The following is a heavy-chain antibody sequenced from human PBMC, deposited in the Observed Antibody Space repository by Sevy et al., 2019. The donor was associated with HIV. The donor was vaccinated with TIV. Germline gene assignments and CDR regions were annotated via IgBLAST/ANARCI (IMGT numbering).Heavy chain of an antibody. V-gene: IGHV3-73*01. CDR3: TRTKGLYGYYDSSGYQEDDAFDI. CDR2: IRSKANTYAT. Sequence: GGSLRLSCAASGFTFSGSAMHWVRQASGKGLEWVGRIRSKANTYATVYAASLKGRFTISRDDPKNTSFLQMNSLKTEDTAVYYCTRTKGLYGYYDSSGYQEDDAFDIWGQGTMVTVSS. D-gene: IGHD3-22*01. CDR1: GFTFSGSA. J-gene: IGHJ3*02.